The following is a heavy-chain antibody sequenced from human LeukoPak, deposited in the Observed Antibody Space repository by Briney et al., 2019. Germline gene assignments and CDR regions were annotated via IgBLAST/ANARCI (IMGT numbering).Heavy chain of an antibody. D-gene: IGHD3-10*01. V-gene: IGHV3-48*04. CDR1: GFTFSSYS. Sequence: PGGSLRLSCAASGFTFSSYSMNWVRQAPGKGLEWVSYISSSSTIYYADSVKGRFTISRDNAKNSLYLQMNSLRAEDTAVYYCARDIRRPRYYYGSGSTTPDAFDIWGQGTMVTVPS. J-gene: IGHJ3*02. CDR2: ISSSSTI. CDR3: ARDIRRPRYYYGSGSTTPDAFDI.